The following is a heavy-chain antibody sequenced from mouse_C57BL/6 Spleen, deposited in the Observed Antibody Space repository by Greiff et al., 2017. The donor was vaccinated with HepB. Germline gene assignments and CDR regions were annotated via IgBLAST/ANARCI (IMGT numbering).Heavy chain of an antibody. J-gene: IGHJ2*01. V-gene: IGHV1-50*01. D-gene: IGHD3-2*02. CDR3: ARGTAQAVVDY. Sequence: QVQLQQPGAELVKPGASVKLSCKASGYTFTSYWMQWVKQRPGQGLEWIGEIDPSDSYTNYNQKFKGKATLTVDTSSSTAYMQLSSLTSEDSAVYYCARGTAQAVVDYWGQGTTLTVSS. CDR2: IDPSDSYT. CDR1: GYTFTSYW.